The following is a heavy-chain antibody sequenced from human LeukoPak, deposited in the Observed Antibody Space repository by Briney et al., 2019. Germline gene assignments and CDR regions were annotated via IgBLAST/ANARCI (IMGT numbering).Heavy chain of an antibody. CDR1: GGSISTGTYY. D-gene: IGHD6-6*01. Sequence: SETLSLTCTVSGGSISTGTYYWGWIRQPPGKGLEWIGSIYYSGSTYYTPSLKSRVTISVDTSRNQFSLKLTSVTAADTAIYYCARGAYTSSRFDPWGQGTRVTFSS. J-gene: IGHJ5*02. V-gene: IGHV4-39*01. CDR3: ARGAYTSSRFDP. CDR2: IYYSGST.